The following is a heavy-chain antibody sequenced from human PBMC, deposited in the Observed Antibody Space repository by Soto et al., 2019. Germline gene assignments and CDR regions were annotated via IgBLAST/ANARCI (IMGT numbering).Heavy chain of an antibody. V-gene: IGHV4-39*01. Sequence: SETLSLTCTVSGGSISSSSYYWGWIRQPPGKGLEWIGSIYYSGSTYYNPSLKSRVTISVNTSKNQFSLKLSSVTAADTAVYYCASRVERYYYYYYMDVWGKGTTVTVSS. J-gene: IGHJ6*03. CDR2: IYYSGST. CDR1: GGSISSSSYY. CDR3: ASRVERYYYYYYMDV.